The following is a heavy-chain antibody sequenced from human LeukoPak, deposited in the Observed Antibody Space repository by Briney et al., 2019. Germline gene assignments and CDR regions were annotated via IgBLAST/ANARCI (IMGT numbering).Heavy chain of an antibody. J-gene: IGHJ4*02. CDR3: ARDDGSGWSYFDF. Sequence: PGRSLRLSCAASGITFNSYAMHWVRQAPGKGLEWVAVTSYDGTNNFYADAVKGRFTISRDNSKSTLYLQMNGLRVEDTAVYYCARDDGSGWSYFDFWGQGTLVTVSS. CDR2: TSYDGTNN. V-gene: IGHV3-30-3*01. CDR1: GITFNSYA. D-gene: IGHD6-19*01.